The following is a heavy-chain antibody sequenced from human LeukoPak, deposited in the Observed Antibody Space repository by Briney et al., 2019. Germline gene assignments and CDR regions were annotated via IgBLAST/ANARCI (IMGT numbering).Heavy chain of an antibody. Sequence: SETLSLTCTVSGGSISSYYWSWIRQPPGKGLEWIGYIYYSGSTNYNPSLKSRVTISVDTSKNQFSLKLSSVTAADTAVDYLARQGPAVTKFDHWGQGTLVTVSS. CDR1: GGSISSYY. D-gene: IGHD2-21*02. CDR2: IYYSGST. V-gene: IGHV4-59*08. CDR3: ARQGPAVTKFDH. J-gene: IGHJ4*02.